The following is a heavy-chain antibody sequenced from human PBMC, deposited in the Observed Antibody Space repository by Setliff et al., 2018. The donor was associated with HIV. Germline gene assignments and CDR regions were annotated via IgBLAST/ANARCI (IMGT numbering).Heavy chain of an antibody. CDR2: TNPNSGVA. D-gene: IGHD3-10*01. V-gene: IGHV1-2*02. CDR3: ARGHTILYFGDPIGDYFDY. J-gene: IGHJ4*02. Sequence: VASVKVSCKTSGYTFTTYHIYWVRQAPGQGLEWLGWTNPNSGVANYAQKFQGRVTMTSDTSISTAYMELSRLTSDDTAVYYCARGHTILYFGDPIGDYFDYWGQGTLVTVSS. CDR1: GYTFTTYH.